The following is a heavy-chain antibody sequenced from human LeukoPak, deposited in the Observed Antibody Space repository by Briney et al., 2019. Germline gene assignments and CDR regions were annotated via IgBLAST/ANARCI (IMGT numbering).Heavy chain of an antibody. CDR2: ISSSGLTI. CDR1: GFTFSSFE. J-gene: IGHJ4*02. CDR3: ARDGLVGANAGDY. V-gene: IGHV3-48*03. D-gene: IGHD1-26*01. Sequence: GGSLRLSCAASGFTFSSFEMIWVRQAPGKGLEWVSHISSSGLTIYYADSVKGRFTISRDNAKNSLYLQMNSLRAEDTAVYYCARDGLVGANAGDYWGQGTLVTVSS.